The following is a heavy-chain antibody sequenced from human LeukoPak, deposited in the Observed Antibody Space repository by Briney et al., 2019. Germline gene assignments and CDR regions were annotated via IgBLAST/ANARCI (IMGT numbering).Heavy chain of an antibody. J-gene: IGHJ4*02. V-gene: IGHV4-59*08. CDR1: GGSISGYY. D-gene: IGHD3-9*01. CDR3: ARHVWLQPFDY. CDR2: IYYSGST. Sequence: WETLSLTCTVSGGSISGYYWSWIRQPPGKGLEWIGYIYYSGSTNYNPSLKSRVTISVDTSKNQFSLKLSSVTAADTAVYYCARHVWLQPFDYWGQGTLAPVSS.